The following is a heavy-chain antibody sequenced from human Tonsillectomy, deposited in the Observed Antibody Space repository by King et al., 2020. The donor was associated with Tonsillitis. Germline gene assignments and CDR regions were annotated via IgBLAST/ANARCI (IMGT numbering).Heavy chain of an antibody. J-gene: IGHJ4*02. CDR1: GFTFSSYS. Sequence: VQLVESGGGLVKPGGSLRLSCAASGFTFSSYSMNWVRQAPGKGLEWVSSISSSSSYIYYADSVKGRFTISRDNAKNSLYLQMNSLRAEDTAVYYCARDSEAAGTNLDYWGQGTLVTVSS. V-gene: IGHV3-21*01. D-gene: IGHD6-13*01. CDR3: ARDSEAAGTNLDY. CDR2: ISSSSSYI.